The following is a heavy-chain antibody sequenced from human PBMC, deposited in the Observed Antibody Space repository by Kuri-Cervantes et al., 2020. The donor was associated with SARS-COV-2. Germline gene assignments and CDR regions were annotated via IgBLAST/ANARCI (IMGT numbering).Heavy chain of an antibody. CDR2: IRYDGSNK. J-gene: IGHJ4*02. CDR3: AKDGRVVVTEYYFDY. D-gene: IGHD3-22*01. Sequence: GESLKISCAASGFTFSSYGMHWVRQAPGKGLEWVAFIRYDGSNKYYADSVKGRFTISRDNAKNSLYLQMNSLRAEDTALYYCAKDGRVVVTEYYFDYWGQGTLVTVSS. CDR1: GFTFSSYG. V-gene: IGHV3-30*02.